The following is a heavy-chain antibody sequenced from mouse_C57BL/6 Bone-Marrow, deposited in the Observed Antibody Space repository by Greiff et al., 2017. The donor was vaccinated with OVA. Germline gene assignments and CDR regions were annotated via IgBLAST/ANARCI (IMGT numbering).Heavy chain of an antibody. D-gene: IGHD1-1*01. J-gene: IGHJ3*01. V-gene: IGHV5-6*01. CDR3: ARRGSSYAFFAY. CDR1: GFTFSSYG. CDR2: ISSGGSYT. Sequence: EVQGVESGGDLVKPGGSLKLSCAASGFTFSSYGMSWVRQTPDKRLEWVATISSGGSYTYYPDSVKGRFTISRDNAKNTLYLQMSSLKSEDTAMYYCARRGSSYAFFAYWGQGTLVAVSA.